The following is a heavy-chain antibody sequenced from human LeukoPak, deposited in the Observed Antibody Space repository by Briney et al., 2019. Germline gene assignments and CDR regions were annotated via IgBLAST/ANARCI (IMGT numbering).Heavy chain of an antibody. D-gene: IGHD2-2*01. Sequence: GGSLRLSCAASGFAFSSYSMNWVRQAPGKGLEWVSSISSGSSFKYYADSVKGRFTISRDNAKNSLYLQMSSLRAEDTAVYYCAGEDQQPLDYWGQGALFPVSS. CDR1: GFAFSSYS. CDR3: AGEDQQPLDY. J-gene: IGHJ4*02. V-gene: IGHV3-21*01. CDR2: ISSGSSFK.